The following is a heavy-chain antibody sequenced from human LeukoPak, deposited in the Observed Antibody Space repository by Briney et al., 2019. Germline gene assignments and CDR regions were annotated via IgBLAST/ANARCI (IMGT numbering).Heavy chain of an antibody. Sequence: ASVKVSCKASGYTFTTYYIHWVRQAPGQGLEWMGVINPSGGSTNYAQKFQGRVTMTRDTSTSTVYMDLSSLRSEDTAVYYCARAGLRGAFDPWGQGTLVTVSS. CDR2: INPSGGST. CDR3: ARAGLRGAFDP. D-gene: IGHD4-17*01. V-gene: IGHV1-46*01. CDR1: GYTFTTYY. J-gene: IGHJ5*02.